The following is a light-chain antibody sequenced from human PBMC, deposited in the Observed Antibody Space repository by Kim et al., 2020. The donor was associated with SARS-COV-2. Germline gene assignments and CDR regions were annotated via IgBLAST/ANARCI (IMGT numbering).Light chain of an antibody. J-gene: IGLJ2*01. CDR3: NSRDSNDNVV. V-gene: IGLV3-19*01. CDR1: SLRSYY. Sequence: SSELTQDPAVSVALGQTVRITCQGDSLRSYYATWYQQKPGQAPIVVIYGKNNRPSGIPDRFSGSSSGNTASLTITGTQAGDEADYYCNSRDSNDNVVFGGVTQQTVL. CDR2: GKN.